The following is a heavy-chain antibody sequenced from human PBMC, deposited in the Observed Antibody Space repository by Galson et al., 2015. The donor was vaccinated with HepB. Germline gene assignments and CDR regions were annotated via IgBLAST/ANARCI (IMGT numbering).Heavy chain of an antibody. V-gene: IGHV3-66*01. CDR2: IYSSGST. D-gene: IGHD3-22*01. J-gene: IGHJ3*02. Sequence: SLRLSCAVSGFTVSNNYMSWVRQAPGRGLEWVSIIYSSGSTYYADSVNGRFTISRDNSKNMLYLQMNSLRAEDTAVYYCARDYSGYYNAFDIWGQGTMVTVSS. CDR1: GFTVSNNY. CDR3: ARDYSGYYNAFDI.